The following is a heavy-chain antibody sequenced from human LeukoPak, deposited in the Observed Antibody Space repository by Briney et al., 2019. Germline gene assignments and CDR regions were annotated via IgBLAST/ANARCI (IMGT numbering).Heavy chain of an antibody. CDR3: ARVVNDFWSGYYTSPTYYFDY. V-gene: IGHV3-7*01. J-gene: IGHJ4*02. D-gene: IGHD3-3*01. CDR1: GFTFSTYS. Sequence: GGSLRLSCAASGFTFSTYSMNWVRQAPGKGLEWVANIKQDGSEKYYVDSVKGRFTISRDNAKNSLYLQMNSLRAEDTAVYYCARVVNDFWSGYYTSPTYYFDYWGQGTLVTVSS. CDR2: IKQDGSEK.